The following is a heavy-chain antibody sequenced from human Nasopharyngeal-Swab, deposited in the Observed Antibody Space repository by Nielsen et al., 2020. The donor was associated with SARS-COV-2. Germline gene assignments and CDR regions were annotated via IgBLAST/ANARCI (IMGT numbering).Heavy chain of an antibody. CDR3: ARRHSKDGHEWANGMDV. V-gene: IGHV5-51*01. CDR1: GYTFSTYW. D-gene: IGHD5-24*01. Sequence: GESLKISCKGSGYTFSTYWIVWLRQTPGKGLQWLGMIYPDDSDTRNSPSFQGQVTMSADKSISTAYLQWSSLKASDTAIYYCARRHSKDGHEWANGMDVWGQGTMVTVSS. CDR2: IYPDDSDT. J-gene: IGHJ6*02.